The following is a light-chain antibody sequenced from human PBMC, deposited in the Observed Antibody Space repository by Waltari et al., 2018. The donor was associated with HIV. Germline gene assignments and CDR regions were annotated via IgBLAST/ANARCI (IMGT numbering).Light chain of an antibody. CDR1: SSKIGRNY. CDR3: AAWDDSLSGPWV. V-gene: IGLV1-47*01. Sequence: QSVLTQPPSVSGTPGQRVSISCSGSSSKIGRNYVYWYQQLPGTAPKLLIYRNNQRPSGVPDRFSGSKSGTSASLAISGLRSEDEADYYCAAWDDSLSGPWVFGGGTKLTVL. CDR2: RNN. J-gene: IGLJ3*02.